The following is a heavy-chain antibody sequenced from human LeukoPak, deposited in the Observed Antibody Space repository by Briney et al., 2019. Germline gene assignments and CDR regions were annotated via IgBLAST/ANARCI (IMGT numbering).Heavy chain of an antibody. CDR3: ARMYYDSSGYYYFDY. Sequence: ASVKVSCKASGYTFTSYGISWVRQAPGQGLEWMGWISAYNGNTNYAQKLQGRVTVTTDTSTSTAYMELRSLRSDDTAVYYCARMYYDSSGYYYFDYWGQGTLVTVSS. CDR2: ISAYNGNT. J-gene: IGHJ4*02. V-gene: IGHV1-18*01. CDR1: GYTFTSYG. D-gene: IGHD3-22*01.